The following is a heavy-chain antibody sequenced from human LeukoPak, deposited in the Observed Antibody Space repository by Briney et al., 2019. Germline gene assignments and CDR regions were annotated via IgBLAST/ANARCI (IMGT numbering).Heavy chain of an antibody. CDR3: ATDPGIAAPYYYGMDV. D-gene: IGHD6-13*01. Sequence: SETLSLTCAVYGGSFSGYYWSWIRQPPGKGLERIGEINHSGCTNYNPSLKSRVNISVDTSKNQFSLKLSSVTAADTAVYYCATDPGIAAPYYYGMDVWGQGTTVTVSS. V-gene: IGHV4-34*01. CDR1: GGSFSGYY. J-gene: IGHJ6*02. CDR2: INHSGCT.